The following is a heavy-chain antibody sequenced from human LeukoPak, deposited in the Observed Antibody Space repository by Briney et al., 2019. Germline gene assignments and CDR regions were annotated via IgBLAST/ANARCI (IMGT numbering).Heavy chain of an antibody. J-gene: IGHJ6*03. CDR3: ARDPSSGNYYYYYMDV. V-gene: IGHV3-30*01. CDR1: GFTFSSYT. CDR2: ISYDGSNK. D-gene: IGHD1-26*01. Sequence: GGSLRLSCAASGFTFSSYTMNWVRQAPGKGLEWVAVISYDGSNKYYADSVKGRFTISRDNSKNTLYLQMNSLRAEDTAVYYCARDPSSGNYYYYYMDVWGKGTTVTVSS.